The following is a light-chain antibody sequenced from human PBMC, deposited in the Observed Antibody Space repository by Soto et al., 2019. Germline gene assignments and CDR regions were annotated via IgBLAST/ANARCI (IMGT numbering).Light chain of an antibody. V-gene: IGLV1-44*01. J-gene: IGLJ1*01. Sequence: QSVLTQPPSASATPGQRVTISCSGSSSNVGSYAVSWYQQLPGTAPKLLIHSDDQRPSGVPDRFSGSKSATSASLAISGLQSEDEADYSCATWDESLSVFVFGTGTKVTVL. CDR2: SDD. CDR3: ATWDESLSVFV. CDR1: SSNVGSYA.